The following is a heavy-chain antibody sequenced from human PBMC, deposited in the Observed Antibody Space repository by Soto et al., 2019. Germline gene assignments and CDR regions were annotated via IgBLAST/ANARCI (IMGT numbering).Heavy chain of an antibody. CDR1: GYAFTTYG. CDR2: ISAHNGNT. D-gene: IGHD6-6*01. Sequence: QVHLVQSGAEVKKPGASVKVSCQASGYAFTTYGITWVRQAPGQGLEWMGWISAHNGNTNYAQKLQGRVPVTRDTSPSTAYMELRSLRSDDTAVYYCARGRDGDYWGQGALVTVSS. J-gene: IGHJ4*02. CDR3: ARGRDGDY. V-gene: IGHV1-18*01.